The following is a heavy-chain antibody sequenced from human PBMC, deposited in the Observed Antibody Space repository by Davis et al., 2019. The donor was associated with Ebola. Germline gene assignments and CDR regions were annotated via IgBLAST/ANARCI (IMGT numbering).Heavy chain of an antibody. V-gene: IGHV3-74*01. J-gene: IGHJ4*02. D-gene: IGHD3-9*01. Sequence: GESLKISCAASGFTFSNFHIHWVRQPPGKGLVWVSRIDPDSTGTNYADSVKGRFPISRDNSTSTLFLQMNSRRAEDTAVYYCAAINYDIFTGYYQDYWGQGTQVTVSS. CDR2: IDPDSTGT. CDR3: AAINYDIFTGYYQDY. CDR1: GFTFSNFH.